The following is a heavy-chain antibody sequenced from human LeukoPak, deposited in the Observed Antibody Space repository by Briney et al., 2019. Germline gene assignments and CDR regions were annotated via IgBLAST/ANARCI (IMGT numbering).Heavy chain of an antibody. CDR3: ARSSGYFDWFDP. Sequence: ASVKVSCKASGYTFTSHDINWVRQATGQGLEWMGWISAYNGNTNYAQKLQGRVTMTTDTSTSTAYMELRSLRSDDTAVYYCARSSGYFDWFDPWGQGTLVTVSS. V-gene: IGHV1-18*01. D-gene: IGHD3-22*01. CDR1: GYTFTSHD. CDR2: ISAYNGNT. J-gene: IGHJ5*02.